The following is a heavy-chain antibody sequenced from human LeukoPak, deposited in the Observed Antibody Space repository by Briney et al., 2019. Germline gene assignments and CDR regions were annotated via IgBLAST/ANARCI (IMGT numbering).Heavy chain of an antibody. CDR3: PRDPLPPIVTWVRYNWFDP. CDR2: ISPGGGPT. J-gene: IGHJ5*02. CDR1: GFPFSIYG. Sequence: GGTLRLSCAGSGFPFSIYGMNWVRQAPGKGLEWVSGISPGGGPTYYADSVKSRFTISRDNAKNSLYLQMNSLRAEDTAVYYCPRDPLPPIVTWVRYNWFDPWGQGTLVTVSS. D-gene: IGHD3-22*01. V-gene: IGHV3-21*01.